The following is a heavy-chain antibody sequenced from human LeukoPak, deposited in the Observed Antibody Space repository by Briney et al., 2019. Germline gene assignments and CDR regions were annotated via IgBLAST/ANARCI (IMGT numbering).Heavy chain of an antibody. V-gene: IGHV4-4*07. Sequence: LETLSLTCTVSGGSISTYYWSWVRQPAGKRLEWIGRISTTGNTNYNPSLKSRVTMSVDTSKNHFSLKLSSVTAADTAVYHCARGYDYYDYWGQGTLVTVSS. CDR3: ARGYDYYDY. D-gene: IGHD3-16*01. J-gene: IGHJ4*02. CDR2: ISTTGNT. CDR1: GGSISTYY.